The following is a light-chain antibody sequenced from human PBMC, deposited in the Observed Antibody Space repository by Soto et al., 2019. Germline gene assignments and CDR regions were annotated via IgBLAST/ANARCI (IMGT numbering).Light chain of an antibody. CDR1: SSNIGSNP. V-gene: IGLV1-44*01. CDR2: NNN. CDR3: AAWDDSLNGVL. J-gene: IGLJ2*01. Sequence: QSVLTQPPSASGTPGQRVTISCSGSSSNIGSNPVHWYQQVPGTAPKLLIHNNNQRPSGVPARFSGSKSGTSASLAISGLQAADEADYYCAAWDDSLNGVLFGGGTKVTVL.